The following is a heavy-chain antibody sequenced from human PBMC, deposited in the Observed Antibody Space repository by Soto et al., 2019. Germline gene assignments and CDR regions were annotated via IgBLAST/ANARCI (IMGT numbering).Heavy chain of an antibody. CDR1: GYTFTSYG. D-gene: IGHD3-3*01. J-gene: IGHJ6*02. CDR2: ISAYNGNT. V-gene: IGHV1-18*04. CDR3: ARGGSYYDFWSGIPYYYYGMDA. Sequence: ASVKVSCKASGYTFTSYGIGWVRQAPGQGLEWMGWISAYNGNTNYAQKLQGRVTMTTDTSTSTAYMELRSLRSDDTAVYYCARGGSYYDFWSGIPYYYYGMDAWGQGTTVTVSS.